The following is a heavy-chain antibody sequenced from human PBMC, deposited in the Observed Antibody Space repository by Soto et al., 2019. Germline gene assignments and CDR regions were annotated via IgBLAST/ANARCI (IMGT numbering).Heavy chain of an antibody. J-gene: IGHJ4*02. CDR2: VFHTGNT. D-gene: IGHD1-20*01. V-gene: IGHV4-59*01. Sequence: SETLSLTCSVSGDSIRSYYWTWIRQPPGKGLQWIGYVFHTGNTNYNPSLKSRVTISEDASKNQVSLRLTSVTAADTAVYFCAREQYNWKIWGQGTLVTAPQ. CDR3: AREQYNWKI. CDR1: GDSIRSYY.